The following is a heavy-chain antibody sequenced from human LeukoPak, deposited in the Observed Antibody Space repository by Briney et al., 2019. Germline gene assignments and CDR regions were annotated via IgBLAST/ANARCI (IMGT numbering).Heavy chain of an antibody. V-gene: IGHV3-20*04. CDR2: INWNGGST. CDR1: GFTFDDYG. D-gene: IGHD3-10*01. Sequence: GGSLRLSCVASGFTFDDYGIGWVRQAPGKGLEWVSGINWNGGSTGYADSVKGRFTISRDNAKNSLYLQMNSLRAEDTALYYCARVPLVGEFCDYWGRGTLVTVSS. J-gene: IGHJ4*02. CDR3: ARVPLVGEFCDY.